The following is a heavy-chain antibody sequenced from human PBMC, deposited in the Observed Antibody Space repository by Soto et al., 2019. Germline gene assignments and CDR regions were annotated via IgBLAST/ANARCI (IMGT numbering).Heavy chain of an antibody. J-gene: IGHJ5*02. V-gene: IGHV4-31*03. CDR1: GGSISSGGYY. CDR2: IYYSGST. Sequence: PSETLSLTCTVSGGSISSGGYYWSWIRQHPGKGLEWIGYIYYSGSTYYNPSLKSRVTISVDTSKNQFSLKLSSVTAADTAVYYCARELIVVVPAKLNNWFDPWGQGTLVTVSS. D-gene: IGHD2-2*01. CDR3: ARELIVVVPAKLNNWFDP.